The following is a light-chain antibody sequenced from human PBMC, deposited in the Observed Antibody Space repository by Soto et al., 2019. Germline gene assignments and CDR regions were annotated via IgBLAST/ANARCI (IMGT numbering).Light chain of an antibody. Sequence: DIVMTQSPDSLAVSLGERATINCKSSQSVLYSFNNKNYLAWYQQKPGQPPKLLIYWASTRESGVPDRSSGSGSGTDFTLTISTLQAEDVAVYHCQQFYRPWTFGQGTKVEIK. CDR2: WAS. V-gene: IGKV4-1*01. CDR1: QSVLYSFNNKNY. CDR3: QQFYRPWT. J-gene: IGKJ1*01.